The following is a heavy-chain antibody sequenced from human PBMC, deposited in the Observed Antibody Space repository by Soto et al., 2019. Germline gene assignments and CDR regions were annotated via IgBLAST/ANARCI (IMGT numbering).Heavy chain of an antibody. CDR2: ISAYNGNT. Sequence: QVQLVQSGAEVKKPGASVKVSCKASGYTFTSYGISWVRQAPGQGLEWMGWISAYNGNTNYAQKLQGRVTMTTDTPXXTAYMELRSLRSDDTAVYYCARDQGHRDGYNHFDYWGQGTLVTVSS. CDR1: GYTFTSYG. CDR3: ARDQGHRDGYNHFDY. V-gene: IGHV1-18*01. J-gene: IGHJ4*02. D-gene: IGHD5-12*01.